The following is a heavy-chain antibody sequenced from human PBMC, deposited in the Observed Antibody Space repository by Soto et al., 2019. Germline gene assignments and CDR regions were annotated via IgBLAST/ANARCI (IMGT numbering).Heavy chain of an antibody. CDR1: GYIFSNFG. Sequence: ASVKVSCKTSGYIFSNFGISWMRQVPGQGLEWMGWISAYNGNTNYAQKFQDRVTLTTDTSTNTAYMELRSLGSDDTAVYYCARASGGGVGTTSYWGQGTLVTVSS. CDR2: ISAYNGNT. J-gene: IGHJ4*02. CDR3: ARASGGGVGTTSY. V-gene: IGHV1-18*01. D-gene: IGHD1-26*01.